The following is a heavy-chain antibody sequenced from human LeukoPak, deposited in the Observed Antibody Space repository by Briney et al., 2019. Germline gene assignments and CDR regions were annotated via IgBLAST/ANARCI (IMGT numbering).Heavy chain of an antibody. V-gene: IGHV3-23*01. CDR3: AKTVVVTGNPRAFDI. CDR1: GFTFSSYW. J-gene: IGHJ3*02. CDR2: ISGRGVST. D-gene: IGHD2-21*02. Sequence: GGSLRLSCAASGFTFSSYWMHWVRQAPGKGLEWVSGISGRGVSTYYADSLKGRFTVSRDNSKNTVFLQMNSLRAEDTAVYYCAKTVVVTGNPRAFDIWGQGTMVTVSS.